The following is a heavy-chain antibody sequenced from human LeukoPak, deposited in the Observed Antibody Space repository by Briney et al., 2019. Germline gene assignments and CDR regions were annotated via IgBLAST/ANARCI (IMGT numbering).Heavy chain of an antibody. CDR1: GFTFSSYS. CDR3: ARVSLVHYYGSGSLDY. Sequence: GGSLRLSCAASGFTFSSYSMNWVRQAPGKGLEWVSSISSSSSYIYYADSVKGRFTISRDNVKNSLYLQMNSLRAEDTAVYYCARVSLVHYYGSGSLDYWGQGTLVTVSS. J-gene: IGHJ4*02. V-gene: IGHV3-21*01. D-gene: IGHD3-10*01. CDR2: ISSSSSYI.